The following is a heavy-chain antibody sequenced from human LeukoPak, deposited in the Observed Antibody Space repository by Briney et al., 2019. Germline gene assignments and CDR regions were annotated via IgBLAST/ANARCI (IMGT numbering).Heavy chain of an antibody. Sequence: SETLSLTCTVSGGSISSYYWSWIRQPPGKGLEWIGYIYYSGSTNYNPSLKSRVTISVDTSKNQYSLKLSSVTAADTAVYYCARAPGYYYDSSGYSEFDYWGQGTLVTVSS. D-gene: IGHD3-22*01. CDR3: ARAPGYYYDSSGYSEFDY. CDR2: IYYSGST. J-gene: IGHJ4*02. V-gene: IGHV4-59*01. CDR1: GGSISSYY.